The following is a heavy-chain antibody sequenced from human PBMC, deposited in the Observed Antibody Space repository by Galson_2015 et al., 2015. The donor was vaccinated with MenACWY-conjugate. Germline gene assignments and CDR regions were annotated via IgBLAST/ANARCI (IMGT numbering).Heavy chain of an antibody. Sequence: SLRLSCEASGFTFSSFSMNWVRQAPGKGLEWVSSISATSATIYYADSVKGRFTISRDNAMNSLYLHMNSLRAEDTAVYYCARTADSVAPWGLGTLVTVSS. V-gene: IGHV3-21*01. CDR2: ISATSATI. CDR3: ARTADSVAP. J-gene: IGHJ5*02. D-gene: IGHD2-2*01. CDR1: GFTFSSFS.